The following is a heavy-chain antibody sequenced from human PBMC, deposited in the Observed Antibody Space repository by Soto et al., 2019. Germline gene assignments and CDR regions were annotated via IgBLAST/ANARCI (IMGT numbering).Heavy chain of an antibody. D-gene: IGHD2-2*02. J-gene: IGHJ3*01. V-gene: IGHV3-64D*06. CDR3: VKALSARYNSAKAFDV. CDR1: GFTFSNYA. Sequence: GSLRLSCSASGFTFSNYAMHWVRQAPGKGLEYVSAITSNGGSTYYPDSMNGRFTIFRDNSENTLYLQMSSLRVEDTAFYYCVKALSARYNSAKAFDVWGQGTMVTVSS. CDR2: ITSNGGST.